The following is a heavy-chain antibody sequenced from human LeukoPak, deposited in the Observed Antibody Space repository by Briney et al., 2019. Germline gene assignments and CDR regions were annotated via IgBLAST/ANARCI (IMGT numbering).Heavy chain of an antibody. J-gene: IGHJ4*02. CDR3: ARASGRVTIFGVVHVFDY. D-gene: IGHD3-3*01. Sequence: SETLSLTCAVYGGSFSGYYWSWIRQPPGKGLEWIGEINHSGSTNYNPSLKSRVTISVDTSKNQFSLKLSSVTAADTAVYYCARASGRVTIFGVVHVFDYWGQGILVTVSS. CDR2: INHSGST. CDR1: GGSFSGYY. V-gene: IGHV4-34*01.